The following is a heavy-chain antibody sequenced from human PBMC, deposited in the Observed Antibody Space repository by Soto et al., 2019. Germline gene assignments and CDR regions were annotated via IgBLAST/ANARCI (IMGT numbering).Heavy chain of an antibody. CDR2: IYYSGST. CDR3: ARDGYSYDSSGYSRYAFDI. V-gene: IGHV4-31*03. D-gene: IGHD3-22*01. J-gene: IGHJ3*02. CDR1: GGSISSGGYY. Sequence: PSQTLSLTCTVSGGSISSGGYYWSWIRQHPGKGLEWIGYIYYSGSTYYNPSLKSRVTISVDTSKNQFSLKLSSVTAPDTAVYYCARDGYSYDSSGYSRYAFDIWGPGTMVTVSS.